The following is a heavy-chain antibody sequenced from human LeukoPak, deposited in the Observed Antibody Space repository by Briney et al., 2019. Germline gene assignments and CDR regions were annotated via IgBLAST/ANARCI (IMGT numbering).Heavy chain of an antibody. CDR3: ARDQTYSGSGIYTYFDY. CDR1: GGSISSGGYY. V-gene: IGHV4-61*02. CDR2: IYSTGST. D-gene: IGHD3-10*01. Sequence: SETLSLTCTVSGGSISSGGYYWSWVRQPAGKGLEYLGRIYSTGSTNYNPSLRSRVTISVDTSKNHFSLKLSSVTAADTAVYYCARDQTYSGSGIYTYFDYWGQGILATVSS. J-gene: IGHJ4*02.